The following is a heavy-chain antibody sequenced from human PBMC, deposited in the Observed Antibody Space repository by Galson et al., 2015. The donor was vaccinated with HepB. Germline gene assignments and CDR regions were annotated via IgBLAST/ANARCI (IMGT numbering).Heavy chain of an antibody. V-gene: IGHV1-3*02. D-gene: IGHD2-15*01. J-gene: IGHJ4*02. CDR2: SNAGNGNT. CDR3: ARGYCSGGSCYFGYFDY. Sequence: SVKVSCKASGYTFTSYAMRWVRQAPGQRLEWMGWSNAGNGNTKYSQEFQGRVTITRDTSASTAYMELSSLRSEDMAVYYCARGYCSGGSCYFGYFDYWGQGTLVTVSS. CDR1: GYTFTSYA.